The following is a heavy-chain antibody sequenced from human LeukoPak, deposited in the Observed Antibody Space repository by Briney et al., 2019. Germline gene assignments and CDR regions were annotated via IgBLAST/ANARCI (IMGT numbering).Heavy chain of an antibody. D-gene: IGHD3-9*01. J-gene: IGHJ1*01. CDR2: ISDSGSSS. CDR3: AREGGYDILTGYYAAEYFQH. V-gene: IGHV3-23*01. CDR1: GFTFSSFV. Sequence: GGSLRLSCAASGFTFSSFVMSWVRQAPGMGLEWVSTISDSGSSSFYADSVKGRFTISRDNSKNTLYLQMNSLRAEDTAVYYCAREGGYDILTGYYAAEYFQHWGQGTLVTVSS.